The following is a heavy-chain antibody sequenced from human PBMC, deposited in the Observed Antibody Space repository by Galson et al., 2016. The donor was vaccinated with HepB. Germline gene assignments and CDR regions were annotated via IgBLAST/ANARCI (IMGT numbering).Heavy chain of an antibody. V-gene: IGHV3-30-3*01. J-gene: IGHJ4*02. CDR1: GFTFKSYA. Sequence: SLRLSCAASGFTFKSYAMHWVRQAPGKGLEWVALISYDGSNEYYEDSVKGRFTISRDNSKNTLFLQMNSLSAEDTGLYYCARDMSLGSGWYGDLDYWGQGILVTVSS. D-gene: IGHD6-19*01. CDR2: ISYDGSNE. CDR3: ARDMSLGSGWYGDLDY.